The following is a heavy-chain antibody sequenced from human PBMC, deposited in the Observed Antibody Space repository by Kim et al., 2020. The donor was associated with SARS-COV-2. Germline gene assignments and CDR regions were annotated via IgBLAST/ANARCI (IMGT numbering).Heavy chain of an antibody. D-gene: IGHD1-7*01. V-gene: IGHV1-2*02. CDR3: ARDRVITGTRQPLDY. CDR2: INPNSGGT. CDR1: GYTFTGYY. J-gene: IGHJ4*02. Sequence: ASVKVSCKASGYTFTGYYMHWVRQAPGQGLEWMGWINPNSGGTNYAQKFQGRVTMTRDTSISTAYMELSRLRSDDTAVYYCARDRVITGTRQPLDYWGQGTLVTVSS.